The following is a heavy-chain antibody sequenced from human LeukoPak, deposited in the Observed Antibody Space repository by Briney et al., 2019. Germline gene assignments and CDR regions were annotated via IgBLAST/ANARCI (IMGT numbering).Heavy chain of an antibody. CDR1: GGTFSSYA. J-gene: IGHJ5*02. CDR3: ARVFGGYSSGWYLGGFDP. Sequence: SVKVSCTASGGTFSSYAISWVRQAPGQGLEWMGRIIPILGIANYAQKFQGRVTITADKSTSTAYMELSSLRSEDTAVYYCARVFGGYSSGWYLGGFDPWGQGTLVTVSA. V-gene: IGHV1-69*04. CDR2: IIPILGIA. D-gene: IGHD6-19*01.